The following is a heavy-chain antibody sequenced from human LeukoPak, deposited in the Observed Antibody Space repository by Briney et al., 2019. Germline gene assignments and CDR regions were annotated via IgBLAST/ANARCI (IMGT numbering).Heavy chain of an antibody. Sequence: GSSVKVSCKASGGTFSSYAISWVRQATGQGLEWMGWMNPNSGNTGYAQKFQGRVTITRNTSISTAYMELSSLRSEDTAVYYCAREDYGGNSDYWGQGTLVTVSS. J-gene: IGHJ4*02. CDR3: AREDYGGNSDY. CDR2: MNPNSGNT. CDR1: GGTFSSYA. V-gene: IGHV1-8*03. D-gene: IGHD4-23*01.